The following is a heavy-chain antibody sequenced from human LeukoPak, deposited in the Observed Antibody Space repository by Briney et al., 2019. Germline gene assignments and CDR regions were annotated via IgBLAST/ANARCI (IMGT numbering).Heavy chain of an antibody. CDR3: ARRVRYCSSDSCYMLDY. CDR2: MNPNSGNT. D-gene: IGHD2-2*02. Sequence: ASVTVSCKASGYTFTSYDINWVRQATGQGLEWMGWMNPNSGNTGYVQKFQGRVTMTRNTSISTAYMELSSLRSEDTAVYYCARRVRYCSSDSCYMLDYWGQGTLVTVSS. CDR1: GYTFTSYD. V-gene: IGHV1-8*01. J-gene: IGHJ4*02.